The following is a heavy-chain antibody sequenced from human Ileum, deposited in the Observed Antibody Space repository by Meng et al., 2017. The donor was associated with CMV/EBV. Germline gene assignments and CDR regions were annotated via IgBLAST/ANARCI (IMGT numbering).Heavy chain of an antibody. CDR2: IYYSGST. D-gene: IGHD4-17*01. J-gene: IGHJ5*02. CDR3: ARTNYGDYNWFDP. V-gene: IGHV4-31*03. Sequence: QVKVDESGPGLVKPSQTLSLTFTVSGGSISSGGFYWSWIRQHPGKGLEWIGYIYYSGSTSYNPSLRSRVAISIDTSKNQFSLKLTSVTAADTAVYFCARTNYGDYNWFDPWGQGTLVTVSS. CDR1: GGSISSGGFY.